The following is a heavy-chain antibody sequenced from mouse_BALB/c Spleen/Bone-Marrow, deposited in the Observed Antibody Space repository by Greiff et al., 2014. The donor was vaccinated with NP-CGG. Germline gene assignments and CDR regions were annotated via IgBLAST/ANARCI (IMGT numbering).Heavy chain of an antibody. D-gene: IGHD1-1*01. CDR2: IYPGNSDT. Sequence: VQLKQSGTVLARPGASVKMSCKASGYTFTSYWMHWVKQRPGQGLEWIGAIYPGNSDTSYNQKFKGKAKLTAVTSTSTAYMELSSLTNEDSAVYYCTRVITAVLATRVMDYWGQGSSVTVSS. CDR1: GYTFTSYW. CDR3: TRVITAVLATRVMDY. V-gene: IGHV1-5*01. J-gene: IGHJ4*01.